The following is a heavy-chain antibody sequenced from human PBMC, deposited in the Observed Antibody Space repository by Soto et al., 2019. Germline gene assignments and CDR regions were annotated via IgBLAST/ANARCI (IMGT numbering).Heavy chain of an antibody. Sequence: GASVKVSCKASGYTFTGYYMHWVRQAPGQGLEWMGWINPNSGGTNYAQKFQGWVTMTRDTSISTAYMELSRLRSDDTAVYYCARGYSGYDANYYYGMDVWGQGTTVTVSS. J-gene: IGHJ6*02. CDR3: ARGYSGYDANYYYGMDV. D-gene: IGHD5-12*01. V-gene: IGHV1-2*04. CDR2: INPNSGGT. CDR1: GYTFTGYY.